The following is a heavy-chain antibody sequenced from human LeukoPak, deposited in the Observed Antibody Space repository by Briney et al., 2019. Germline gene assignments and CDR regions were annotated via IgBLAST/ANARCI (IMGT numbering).Heavy chain of an antibody. V-gene: IGHV3-33*01. J-gene: IGHJ6*02. CDR2: IWYDGSNK. D-gene: IGHD3-3*01. Sequence: GGSLRLSCAASGFTFSSYGMHWVRQAPGKGLEWVAVIWYDGSNKYYADSVKGRFTISRDNSKNTLYLQMNSLRAEDTAVYYCARAQNDYDFWSGYSYYYGMDAWGQGTTVTVSS. CDR1: GFTFSSYG. CDR3: ARAQNDYDFWSGYSYYYGMDA.